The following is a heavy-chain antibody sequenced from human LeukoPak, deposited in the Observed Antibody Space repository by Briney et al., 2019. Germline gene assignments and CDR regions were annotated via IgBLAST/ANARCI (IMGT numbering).Heavy chain of an antibody. J-gene: IGHJ5*02. CDR1: GFTFSSYA. CDR3: AEDPLFDAYVGYNWFDP. D-gene: IGHD2-21*01. V-gene: IGHV3-23*01. CDR2: ISGSGGST. Sequence: GGSLRLSCAASGFTFSSYAMSWVRQAQGKGLEWVSAISGSGGSTYYADSVKGRFTISRDNSKNTLYLQMNSLRAEDTAVYYCAEDPLFDAYVGYNWFDPWGQGTLVTVSS.